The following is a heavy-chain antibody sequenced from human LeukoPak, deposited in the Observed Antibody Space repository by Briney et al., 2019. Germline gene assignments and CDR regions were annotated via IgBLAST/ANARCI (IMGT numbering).Heavy chain of an antibody. J-gene: IGHJ6*02. CDR2: IKQDGSEK. CDR3: PRALTRYSSALELWSVVYYGMDV. V-gene: IGHV3-7*01. CDR1: GFTFSSYW. Sequence: SGGSLRLSCAASGFTFSSYWMNWVRQAPGKGLEWVANIKQDGSEKYYVDSVKGRFTISSDNAKNSLYLQMNSLRAEDMAVYYCPRALTRYSSALELWSVVYYGMDVWGQGTTVTVSS. D-gene: IGHD5-18*01.